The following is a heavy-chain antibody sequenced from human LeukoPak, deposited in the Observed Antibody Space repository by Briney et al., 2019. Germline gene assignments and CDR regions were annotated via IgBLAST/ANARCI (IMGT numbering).Heavy chain of an antibody. V-gene: IGHV3-7*03. CDR3: ARDQGGIVVVPAAIDY. D-gene: IGHD2-2*01. CDR1: GFTFSSYW. Sequence: GGSLRLSCAASGFTFSSYWMSWVRQAPGKGLEWVANIKQDGSEKYYVDSAKGRFTISRDNAKNSLYLQMNSLRAEDTAVYYCARDQGGIVVVPAAIDYWGQGTLVTVSS. CDR2: IKQDGSEK. J-gene: IGHJ4*02.